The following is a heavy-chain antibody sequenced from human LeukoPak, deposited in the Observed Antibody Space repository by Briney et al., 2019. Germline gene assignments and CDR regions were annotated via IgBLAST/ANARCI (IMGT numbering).Heavy chain of an antibody. CDR1: GGSISSSSYY. CDR2: IYYSGST. V-gene: IGHV4-39*07. J-gene: IGHJ4*02. CDR3: ARDMRQWLGPFDY. D-gene: IGHD6-19*01. Sequence: SETLSLTCTASGGSISSSSYYWGWIRQPPGKGLEWIGSIYYSGSTYYNPSLKSRVTISVDTSKNQFSLKLSSVTAADTAVYYCARDMRQWLGPFDYWGQGTLVTVSS.